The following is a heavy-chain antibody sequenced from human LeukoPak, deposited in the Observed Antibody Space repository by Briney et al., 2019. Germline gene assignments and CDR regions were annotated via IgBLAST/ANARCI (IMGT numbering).Heavy chain of an antibody. Sequence: PSETLSLTCTVSGGSISSGGYYWSWIRQHQGKGLEWFGYIYYIVSTYYNPSLKSRVTISVDTSKNQFSLKLRSVTGADTAVYYCARDSHAVAGYNWFNPWGQGTLVTVSS. CDR2: IYYIVST. J-gene: IGHJ5*02. CDR1: GGSISSGGYY. V-gene: IGHV4-31*03. D-gene: IGHD6-19*01. CDR3: ARDSHAVAGYNWFNP.